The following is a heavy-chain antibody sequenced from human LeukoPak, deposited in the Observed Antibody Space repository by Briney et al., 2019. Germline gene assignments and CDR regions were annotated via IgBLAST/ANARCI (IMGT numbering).Heavy chain of an antibody. Sequence: GGSLGLSCTASGFTFSSYSMNWVRQAPGKGLEWVSYISSSSTIYYADSVKGRFTISRDNAKNSLYLQMNSLRAEDTAVYYCARSVTAPTYFYYYYMDVWGKGTTVTVSS. CDR3: ARSVTAPTYFYYYYMDV. CDR2: ISSSSTI. J-gene: IGHJ6*03. D-gene: IGHD4-11*01. CDR1: GFTFSSYS. V-gene: IGHV3-48*01.